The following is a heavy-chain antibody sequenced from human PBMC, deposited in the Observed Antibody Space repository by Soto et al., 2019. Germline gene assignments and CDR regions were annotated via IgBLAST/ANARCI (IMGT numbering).Heavy chain of an antibody. CDR2: VYYSGTT. D-gene: IGHD4-17*01. V-gene: IGHV4-59*01. Sequence: SETLSLTCTVSGGSINNYYWSWIRQPPGKRLEWIGYVYYSGTTNYNPSLKSRVTISVDLSKNQFSLRLSSVTTADTALYYCARTTAVPNTLRSRYFFDYWGQGTLVTVSS. CDR1: GGSINNYY. CDR3: ARTTAVPNTLRSRYFFDY. J-gene: IGHJ4*02.